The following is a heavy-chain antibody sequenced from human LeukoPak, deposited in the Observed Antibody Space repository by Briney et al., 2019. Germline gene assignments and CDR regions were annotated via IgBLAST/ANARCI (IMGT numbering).Heavy chain of an antibody. Sequence: SETLSLTCAVYGGSFDGYYWSWIRQPPGKGLEWIGEINDSGSTNYDPSLKSRVTISVDTSKNQFSLKLSSVTAADTAVYYCARDSYRYETYYYDSCGYYGLGSPFDYWGQGTLVTVSS. CDR1: GGSFDGYY. V-gene: IGHV4-34*01. J-gene: IGHJ4*02. D-gene: IGHD3-22*01. CDR3: ARDSYRYETYYYDSCGYYGLGSPFDY. CDR2: INDSGST.